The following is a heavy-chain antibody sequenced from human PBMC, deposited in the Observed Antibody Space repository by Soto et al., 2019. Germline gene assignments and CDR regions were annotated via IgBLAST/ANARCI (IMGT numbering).Heavy chain of an antibody. J-gene: IGHJ6*02. CDR1: GFTFNSYA. CDR3: ARVYGFKQLASSHYDMDV. D-gene: IGHD2-8*01. CDR2: LSYEGDNK. Sequence: GQLVESGGGVVQPGGSLTLSCAASGFTFNSYAMHWVRQAPGKGLEWVAALSYEGDNKYYADAVKGRFTISRDNFKNTLYLQMSSLRAEDTAVYSCARVYGFKQLASSHYDMDVWGQGTTVTVSS. V-gene: IGHV3-30-3*01.